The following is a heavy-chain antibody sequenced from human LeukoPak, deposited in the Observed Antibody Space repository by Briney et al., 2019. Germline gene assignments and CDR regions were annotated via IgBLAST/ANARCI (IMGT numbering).Heavy chain of an antibody. CDR3: AKESGRGTFDL. CDR1: GASISATNW. CDR2: VSHSETT. Sequence: PSETLSLTCDVSGASISATNWWTWFRLPPGKGLEWIGEVSHSETTNYSPSLKGRVRLSVDRATNQFSLRLTSVTAADTGVYYCAKESGRGTFDLWGQGTMVTVSS. D-gene: IGHD3-10*01. V-gene: IGHV4-4*02. J-gene: IGHJ3*01.